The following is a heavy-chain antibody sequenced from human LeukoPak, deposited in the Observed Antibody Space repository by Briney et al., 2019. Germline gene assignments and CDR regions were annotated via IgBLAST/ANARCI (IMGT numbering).Heavy chain of an antibody. V-gene: IGHV6-1*01. D-gene: IGHD1-26*01. CDR3: ARDPDSSYEWGPFDP. CDR2: TYYRSKWNT. J-gene: IGHJ5*02. CDR1: GDSVSSNSVS. Sequence: SQTLSLTCAISGDSVSSNSVSWNWIRQSPSRGLEWLGRTYYRSKWNTDYAVSVKGRITINPDTSKSQFSLYLNSVTPEDTAVYYCARDPDSSYEWGPFDPWGQGTLVTVSS.